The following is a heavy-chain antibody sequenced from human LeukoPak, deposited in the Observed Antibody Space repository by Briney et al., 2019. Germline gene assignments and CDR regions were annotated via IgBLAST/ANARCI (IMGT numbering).Heavy chain of an antibody. V-gene: IGHV4-34*01. Sequence: PSETLSLTCAVYSESLTHYYWNWVRQSPGKGLEWIGEIDEIGRTTYNPSLKSRATIAVDRAKNQFSLKLSSVTAADTAVYFCARPIYCSATRCTGAMDVWGQGTTVVVS. D-gene: IGHD6-19*01. CDR2: IDEIGRT. J-gene: IGHJ6*01. CDR1: SESLTHYY. CDR3: ARPIYCSATRCTGAMDV.